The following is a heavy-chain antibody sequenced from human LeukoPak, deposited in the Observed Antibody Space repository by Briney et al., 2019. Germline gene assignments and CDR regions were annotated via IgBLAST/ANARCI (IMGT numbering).Heavy chain of an antibody. CDR1: GFTFSTYS. CDR2: ITSSSSYI. V-gene: IGHV3-21*01. CDR3: ARHRTASDY. D-gene: IGHD3-16*02. Sequence: GGSLRLSCAASGFTFSTYSMTWVRQAPGKGLEWVSSITSSSSYIYYADSVKGRFTISRDNAKSSLYLQMHSLRAEDTALYYCARHRTASDYWGQGTLVTVSS. J-gene: IGHJ4*02.